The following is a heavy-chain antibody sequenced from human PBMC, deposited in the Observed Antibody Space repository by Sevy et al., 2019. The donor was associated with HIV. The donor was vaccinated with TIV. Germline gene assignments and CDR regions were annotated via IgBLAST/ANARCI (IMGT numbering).Heavy chain of an antibody. Sequence: SETLSLTYTVSGGSISSSSYYWGWIRQPPGNGLEWIGSIYYSGSTYYNPSLKSRVTISVDTSKNQFSLKLSSVTAADTAVYYCARLSVAADAFDIWGQGTMVTVSS. D-gene: IGHD6-19*01. CDR1: GGSISSSSYY. CDR2: IYYSGST. V-gene: IGHV4-39*01. CDR3: ARLSVAADAFDI. J-gene: IGHJ3*02.